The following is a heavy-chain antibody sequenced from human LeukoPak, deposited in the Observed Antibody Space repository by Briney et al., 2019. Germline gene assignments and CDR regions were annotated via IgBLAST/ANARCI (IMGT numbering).Heavy chain of an antibody. CDR2: IIPIFGTA. V-gene: IGHV1-69*05. CDR3: ARGIAAYYYYYMDV. J-gene: IGHJ6*03. D-gene: IGHD2-21*01. CDR1: GGTFSSYA. Sequence: SVKVSCKASGGTFSSYAISWVRQAPGQGLEWMGGIIPIFGTANCAQKFRGRVTITTDESTSTAYMELSSLRSEDTAVYYCARGIAAYYYYYMDVWGKGTTVTVSS.